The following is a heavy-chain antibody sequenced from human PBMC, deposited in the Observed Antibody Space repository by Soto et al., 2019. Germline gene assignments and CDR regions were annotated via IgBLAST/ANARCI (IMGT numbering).Heavy chain of an antibody. J-gene: IGHJ6*02. CDR3: ARGEIAAAGLTEYYYYYYGMDV. V-gene: IGHV1-69*01. CDR1: GGTFSSYA. Sequence: QVQLVQSGAEVKKPGSSVKVSCKASGGTFSSYAISWVRQAPGQGLEWMGGIIPIFGTANYAQKFQGRVTITADESTSTAYMELSSLRSEDTAVYYCARGEIAAAGLTEYYYYYYGMDVWGQGPTVTVSS. D-gene: IGHD6-13*01. CDR2: IIPIFGTA.